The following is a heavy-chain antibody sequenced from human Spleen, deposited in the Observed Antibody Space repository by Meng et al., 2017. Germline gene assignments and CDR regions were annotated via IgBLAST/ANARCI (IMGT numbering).Heavy chain of an antibody. Sequence: ASVKVSCKPSGYNFPDYYIHWVRRAPGQGLEWMGRINPKSGDTHYAQKFQARVTMTGDTSISTAYMELSGLRSDDTAMYYCARGQSLWFGELFHYYYYYGMDVWGQGTTVTVSS. V-gene: IGHV1-2*06. CDR2: INPKSGDT. CDR3: ARGQSLWFGELFHYYYYYGMDV. D-gene: IGHD3-10*01. CDR1: GYNFPDYY. J-gene: IGHJ6*02.